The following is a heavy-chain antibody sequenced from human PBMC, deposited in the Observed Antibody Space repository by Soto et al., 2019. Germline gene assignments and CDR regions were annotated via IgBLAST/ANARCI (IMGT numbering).Heavy chain of an antibody. J-gene: IGHJ3*02. CDR2: ISAYNGNT. CDR1: GYTFTSYG. V-gene: IGHV1-18*01. D-gene: IGHD3-22*01. CDR3: ARGAYYDSSVGGAFDI. Sequence: ASVKVSCKAPGYTFTSYGISWVRQAPGQGLEWMGWISAYNGNTNYAQKLQGRVTMTTDTSTSTAYMELRSLRSDDTAVYYCARGAYYDSSVGGAFDIWGQGTMVTVSS.